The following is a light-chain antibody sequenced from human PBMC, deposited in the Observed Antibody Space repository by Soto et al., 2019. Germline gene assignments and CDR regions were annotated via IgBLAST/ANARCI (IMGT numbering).Light chain of an antibody. J-gene: IGLJ2*01. V-gene: IGLV1-40*01. CDR2: GNS. CDR1: SSNIGAGYD. Sequence: QSVLTQPPSVSGAPGQRVTISCTGSSSNIGAGYDVHWYQQLPGTAPKLLIDGNSNRPSGVPDRFSGSKSGTSASLAITGRQAEDEADCYCQSYASSLSRFAVFVGGIQLTVL. CDR3: QSYASSLSRFAV.